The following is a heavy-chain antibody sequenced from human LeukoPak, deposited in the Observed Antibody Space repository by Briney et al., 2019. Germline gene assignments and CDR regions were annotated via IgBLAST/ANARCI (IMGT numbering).Heavy chain of an antibody. V-gene: IGHV4-39*07. J-gene: IGHJ3*02. CDR2: INHSGST. CDR3: ARRSRRITPIGGAFDI. D-gene: IGHD3-22*01. CDR1: RGSIRSSNYY. Sequence: SETLSLTCTVSRGSIRSSNYYWVWFRQPPGKGLEWIGEINHSGSTNYNPSLKSRVTISVDTSRNQFSLKLSSVTAADTAVYYCARRSRRITPIGGAFDIWGQGTMVTVSS.